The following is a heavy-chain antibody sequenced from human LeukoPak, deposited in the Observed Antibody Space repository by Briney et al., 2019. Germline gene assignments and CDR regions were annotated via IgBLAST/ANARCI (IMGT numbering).Heavy chain of an antibody. Sequence: GGSLRLSCEVSGFTFSSYWMSLVRQPPGKGLEFVANIHQVGSEIHYVDSVRGRFTISRDNVKSLLYLQMNSLRAEDEAIYYCTRVGSSWDLLDYWGRGTLVTVPS. CDR2: IHQVGSEI. D-gene: IGHD6-13*01. V-gene: IGHV3-7*01. CDR3: TRVGSSWDLLDY. CDR1: GFTFSSYW. J-gene: IGHJ4*02.